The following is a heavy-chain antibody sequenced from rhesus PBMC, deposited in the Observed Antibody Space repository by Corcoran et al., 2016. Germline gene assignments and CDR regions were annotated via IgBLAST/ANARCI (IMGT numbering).Heavy chain of an antibody. CDR1: GYTFTEHY. CDR2: VDPEDGEA. CDR3: ATGGNHKFDY. Sequence: EVQLVQSGAEVKKPGASVKISCKASGYTFTEHYLPWVGGAPGKGLEWMGRVDPEDGEAIHAQKFQDRVTITADTSTDTAYMELSSPRSEDTAVYYCATGGNHKFDYWGQGVLVTVSS. D-gene: IGHD4-11*01. V-gene: IGHV1-111*02. J-gene: IGHJ4*01.